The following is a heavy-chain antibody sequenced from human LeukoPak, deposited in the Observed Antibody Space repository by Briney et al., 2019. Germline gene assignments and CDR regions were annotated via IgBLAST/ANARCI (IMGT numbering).Heavy chain of an antibody. CDR2: IIPIFGTA. Sequence: ASVKVSFKASGGTFSSYAISWVRQAPGQGLEWMGGIIPIFGTANYAQKFQGRVTITADESTSTAYMELSSLRSEDTAVYYCAFSPWSSTNLFDPWGQGTLVTVSS. CDR1: GGTFSSYA. D-gene: IGHD2-2*01. CDR3: AFSPWSSTNLFDP. J-gene: IGHJ5*02. V-gene: IGHV1-69*13.